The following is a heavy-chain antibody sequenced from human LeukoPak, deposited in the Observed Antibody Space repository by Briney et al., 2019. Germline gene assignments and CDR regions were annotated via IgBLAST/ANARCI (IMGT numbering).Heavy chain of an antibody. CDR2: ISSSSSYI. Sequence: NPGGSLRLSCAASGFTFSSYSMNWVRQAPEKGLEWVSSISSSSSYIYYADSVKGRFTISRDNAKNSLYLQMNSLRAEDTAVYYCARESGTHYYYYYYMDVWGKGTTVTVSS. D-gene: IGHD1-26*01. V-gene: IGHV3-21*01. CDR3: ARESGTHYYYYYYMDV. J-gene: IGHJ6*03. CDR1: GFTFSSYS.